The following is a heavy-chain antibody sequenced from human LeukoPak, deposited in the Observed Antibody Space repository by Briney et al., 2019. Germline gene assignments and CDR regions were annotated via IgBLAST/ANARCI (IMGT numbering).Heavy chain of an antibody. D-gene: IGHD2-8*01. J-gene: IGHJ4*02. CDR2: IIPILGIA. Sequence: ASVKVSCKASGGTFSSYAISWVRQAPGQGLEWMGRIIPILGIANYAQKFQGRVTITADKSTSTAYMELSSLRSEDTAVYYCARGNMLRPFAYWGQGTLVTVSS. CDR1: GGTFSSYA. V-gene: IGHV1-69*04. CDR3: ARGNMLRPFAY.